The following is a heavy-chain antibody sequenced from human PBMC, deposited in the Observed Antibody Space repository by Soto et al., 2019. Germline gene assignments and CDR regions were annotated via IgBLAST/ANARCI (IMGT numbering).Heavy chain of an antibody. CDR3: AILGTYYFDNSDNYFDF. V-gene: IGHV1-3*05. J-gene: IGHJ4*02. CDR1: GYTLTRYS. CDR2: INAGNGNT. Sequence: QVQLVQSGAEEMKPGASVKVSCKASGYTLTRYSIHWVRQAPGQRLEWMGWINAGNGNTKFSQKFQGRVTITRDTSASTAYMELRGLRSEDTAVYYCAILGTYYFDNSDNYFDFWGQGTLVPVSS. D-gene: IGHD3-22*01.